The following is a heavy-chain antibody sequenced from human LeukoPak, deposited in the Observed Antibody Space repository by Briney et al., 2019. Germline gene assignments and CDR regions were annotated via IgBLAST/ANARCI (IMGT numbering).Heavy chain of an antibody. CDR3: ARDHPLYDSSGYYSNDAFGI. CDR2: ISSSSSYI. Sequence: PGGSLRLSCAASGFTFSSYSMNWVRQAPGKGLEWVSSISSSSSYIYYADSVKGRFTISRDNAKNSLYLQMNSLRAEDTAVYYCARDHPLYDSSGYYSNDAFGIWGQGTMVTVSS. J-gene: IGHJ3*02. D-gene: IGHD3-22*01. CDR1: GFTFSSYS. V-gene: IGHV3-21*01.